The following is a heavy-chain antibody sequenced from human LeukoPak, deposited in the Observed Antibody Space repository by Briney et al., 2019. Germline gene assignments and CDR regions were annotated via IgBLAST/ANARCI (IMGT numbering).Heavy chain of an antibody. CDR3: ARAYSSGWGFDY. CDR2: INPNSGGT. CDR1: GYTFTGYY. D-gene: IGHD6-19*01. V-gene: IGHV1-2*04. Sequence: GASVKVSCTASGYTFTGYYMHWVRQAPGQGLEWMGWINPNSGGTNYAQKFQGWVTMTRDTSISTAYMELSRLRSDDTAVYYCARAYSSGWGFDYWGQGTLVTVSS. J-gene: IGHJ4*02.